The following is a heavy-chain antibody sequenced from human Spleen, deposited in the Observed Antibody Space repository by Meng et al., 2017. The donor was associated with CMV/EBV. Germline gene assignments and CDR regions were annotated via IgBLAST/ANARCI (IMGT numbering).Heavy chain of an antibody. J-gene: IGHJ4*02. CDR1: GFTFSSYA. Sequence: GGSLRLSCAASGFTFSSYAMTWVRQAPGKGLEWVSSISGSGVSTDYADSVKGRFTISRDNSKNTLYLQMNSLRAEDTAVYFCARDRGGYVDYWGQGTLVTVSS. CDR3: ARDRGGYVDY. D-gene: IGHD5-12*01. V-gene: IGHV3-23*01. CDR2: ISGSGVST.